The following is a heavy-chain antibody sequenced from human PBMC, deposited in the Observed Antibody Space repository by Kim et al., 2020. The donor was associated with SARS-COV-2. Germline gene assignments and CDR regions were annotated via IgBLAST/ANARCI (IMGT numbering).Heavy chain of an antibody. CDR3: AKDTAAGPEQFDY. Sequence: YADSVKGRFTISRDNSKNTLYLQMNSRRAGDTAVYYCAKDTAAGPEQFDYWGQGTLVTVSS. V-gene: IGHV3-23*01. D-gene: IGHD6-13*01. J-gene: IGHJ4*02.